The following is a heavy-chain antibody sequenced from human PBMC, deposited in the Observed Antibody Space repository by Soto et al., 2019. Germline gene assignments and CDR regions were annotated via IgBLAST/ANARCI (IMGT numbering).Heavy chain of an antibody. CDR1: GFSLTTSGVT. CDR2: ISWDDDK. Sequence: SGPTLVNPTQTLTLTCTFSGFSLTTSGVTVGWFRQPPGKALEWLALISWDDDKRYSPSLESRLTITKGTSKNQVVLIVTNMDPVDTATYYCAHRRAYGSSWADWGQGTLVTVSS. J-gene: IGHJ4*02. CDR3: AHRRAYGSSWAD. V-gene: IGHV2-5*02. D-gene: IGHD6-13*01.